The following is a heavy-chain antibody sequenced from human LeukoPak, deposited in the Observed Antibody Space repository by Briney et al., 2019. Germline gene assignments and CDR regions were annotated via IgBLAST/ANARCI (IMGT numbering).Heavy chain of an antibody. CDR1: GYTFTRSG. CDR3: ARAFYYGFLSGYYTFDY. CDR2: INAYNGST. Sequence: ALVKVSCKASGYTFTRSGITWVRQASGQGPEWMGWINAYNGSTNYAQNFQGRVIMTTDPSTNTAYMELRSLRSDDTAVFYCARAFYYGFLSGYYTFDYWGPGTLVTVSS. J-gene: IGHJ4*02. V-gene: IGHV1-18*01. D-gene: IGHD3-3*01.